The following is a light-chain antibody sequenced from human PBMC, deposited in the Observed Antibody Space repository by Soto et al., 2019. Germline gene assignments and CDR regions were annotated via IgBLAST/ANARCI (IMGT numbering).Light chain of an antibody. Sequence: QLVLTQPPSVSGAPGQRVTISCTGNSSNLGANYDVHWYQQLPGTAPKLLIYININRPSGVPDRFSASKSGTSASLAITGLQAEDEADYYCQSYDSSLSRSVFGGGTKVTVL. CDR1: SSNLGANYD. J-gene: IGLJ3*02. CDR3: QSYDSSLSRSV. CDR2: INI. V-gene: IGLV1-40*01.